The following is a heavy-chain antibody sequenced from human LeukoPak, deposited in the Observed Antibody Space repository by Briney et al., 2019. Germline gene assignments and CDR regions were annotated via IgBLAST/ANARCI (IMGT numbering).Heavy chain of an antibody. CDR2: IIPLFGTT. CDR1: GGTFNDCA. D-gene: IGHD3-16*01. Sequence: GASVKVSCKASGGTFNDCAITWMRQAPGQGLEWMGRIIPLFGTTNYAQKYQHRVTITGDKSTNTASMELNTLTSEDTAIYYCARGAFTPLITFGPFYFESWGQGTLVTVSS. V-gene: IGHV1-69*06. J-gene: IGHJ4*02. CDR3: ARGAFTPLITFGPFYFES.